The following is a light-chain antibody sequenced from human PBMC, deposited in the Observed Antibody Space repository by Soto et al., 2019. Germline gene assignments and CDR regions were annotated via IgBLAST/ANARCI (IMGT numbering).Light chain of an antibody. V-gene: IGKV1-5*01. Sequence: DIPMTQSPSTLSAPVGDRVTNSCRASQIISSWLAWFQQKPGKAPKVLIYDASTLESGVPSRFSGSKSGTQFTLTISSLQPDDSATYYCQQYNSYPITFGQGTRLEIK. J-gene: IGKJ5*01. CDR2: DAS. CDR1: QIISSW. CDR3: QQYNSYPIT.